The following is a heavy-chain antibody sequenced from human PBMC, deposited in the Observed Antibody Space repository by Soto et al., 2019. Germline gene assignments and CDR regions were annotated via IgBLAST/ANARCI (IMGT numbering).Heavy chain of an antibody. D-gene: IGHD6-13*01. Sequence: EVQLVESGGGLIQAGGSLRLSCAGSGFTVISTYMIWVRQAPGKGLECVSRIYSGGGTYYADSVKGRFTLSRDNSKNTLYLQMNTLRAEDTAVYYCARMTEAAAANWGLGTLVTVSS. CDR3: ARMTEAAAAN. CDR2: IYSGGGT. V-gene: IGHV3-53*01. J-gene: IGHJ4*02. CDR1: GFTVISTY.